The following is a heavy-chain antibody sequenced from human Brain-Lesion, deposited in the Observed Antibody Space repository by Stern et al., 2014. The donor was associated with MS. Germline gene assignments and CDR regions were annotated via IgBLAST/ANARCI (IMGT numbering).Heavy chain of an antibody. V-gene: IGHV1-24*01. D-gene: IGHD1-26*01. Sequence: QVQLVQSGAEVKKPGASVKVSCKVSGYSLTELSMHWVRQAPRKGLEWMGGFDPEDGEKIYAQKFQGRVTMPEDTSKATAYMELSSLRSEDTAVYYCATLSPGAGGNYYRHFDYWGQGTLVTVSS. J-gene: IGHJ4*02. CDR3: ATLSPGAGGNYYRHFDY. CDR1: GYSLTELS. CDR2: FDPEDGEK.